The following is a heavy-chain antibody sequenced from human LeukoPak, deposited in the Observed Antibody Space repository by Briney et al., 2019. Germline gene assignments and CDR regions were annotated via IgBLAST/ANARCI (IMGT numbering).Heavy chain of an antibody. Sequence: ASVKVSCKASGYTFTSYGMSWVRQATGQGLEWMGWMNPNSGNTGYAQKFQGRVTMTRNTSISTAYMELSSLRSEDTAVYYCTFRGPYYYYYMDVWGKGTTVTVSS. CDR3: TFRGPYYYYYMDV. CDR2: MNPNSGNT. D-gene: IGHD2-15*01. CDR1: GYTFTSYG. V-gene: IGHV1-8*02. J-gene: IGHJ6*03.